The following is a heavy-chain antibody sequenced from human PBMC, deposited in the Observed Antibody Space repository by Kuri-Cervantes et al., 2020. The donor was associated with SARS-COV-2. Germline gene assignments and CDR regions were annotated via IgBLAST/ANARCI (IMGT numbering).Heavy chain of an antibody. CDR1: GFTFSSYS. CDR2: IYHSGST. Sequence: ESLKISCAASGFTFSSYSMNWVRQAPGKGLEWIGSIYHSGSTYYNPSLKSRVTISVDTSKNQFSLKLSSVTAADTAVYYCARQMDVWGKGPRSPSPQ. J-gene: IGHJ6*04. V-gene: IGHV4-38-2*01. CDR3: ARQMDV.